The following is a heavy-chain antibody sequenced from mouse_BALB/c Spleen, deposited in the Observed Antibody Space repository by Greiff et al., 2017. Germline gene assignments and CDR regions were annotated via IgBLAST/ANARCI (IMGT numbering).Heavy chain of an antibody. D-gene: IGHD1-1*01. Sequence: DVQLVESGGGLVQPGGSMKLSCVASGFTFSNYWMNWVRQSPEKGLEWVAEIRLKSNNYATHYAESVKGRFTISRDDSKSSVYLQMNNLRAEDTGIYYCTRDGSSYYAMDYWGQGTSVTVSS. V-gene: IGHV6-6*02. CDR2: IRLKSNNYAT. CDR3: TRDGSSYYAMDY. J-gene: IGHJ4*01. CDR1: GFTFSNYW.